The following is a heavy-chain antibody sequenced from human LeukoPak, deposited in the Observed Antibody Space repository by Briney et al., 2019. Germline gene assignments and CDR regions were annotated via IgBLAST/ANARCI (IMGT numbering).Heavy chain of an antibody. Sequence: ASVKVSCKASGYSFTDYYMHWVRQAPGQGLEWMGWINPSSGGTNYAQKSQGRVTMTRDTSISTAYMELSRLRSDDTAVYYCARGYYGSGGEGAFDIWGQGTMVTVSS. CDR3: ARGYYGSGGEGAFDI. D-gene: IGHD3-10*01. J-gene: IGHJ3*02. CDR2: INPSSGGT. CDR1: GYSFTDYY. V-gene: IGHV1-2*02.